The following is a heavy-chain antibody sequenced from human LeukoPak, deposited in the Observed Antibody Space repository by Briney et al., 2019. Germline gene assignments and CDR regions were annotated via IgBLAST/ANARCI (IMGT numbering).Heavy chain of an antibody. Sequence: SETLSLTCTVSGDSLSSGLYHWGCIRQPPREWLTWIGSVYYSGSTLFSASFENRVAMPVDRSKNQFSLKLNSVTAADTATYYCARLCQVTTCAKFEYWGQGILVTVAS. CDR3: ARLCQVTTCAKFEY. V-gene: IGHV4-39*01. CDR2: VYYSGST. D-gene: IGHD2-21*02. CDR1: GDSLSSGLYH. J-gene: IGHJ4*02.